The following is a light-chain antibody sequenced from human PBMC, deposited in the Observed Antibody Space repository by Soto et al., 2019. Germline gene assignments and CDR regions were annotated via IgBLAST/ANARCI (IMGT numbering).Light chain of an antibody. CDR3: QQYYPLYT. CDR2: DAS. V-gene: IGKV1-5*01. CDR1: QSISSW. J-gene: IGKJ2*01. Sequence: DIQMTQSPSTLSASVGDRVTITCRASQSISSWLAWYQQKPGKAPKLLIYDASSLESGVPSRFRGSGSGTDFTLTISSLQPDDFATYYCQQYYPLYTFGQGTKLEIK.